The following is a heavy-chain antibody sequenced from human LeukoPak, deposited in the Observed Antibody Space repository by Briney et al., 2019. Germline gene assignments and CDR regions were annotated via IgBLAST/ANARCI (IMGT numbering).Heavy chain of an antibody. Sequence: PGGSLRLSCAASGFTFSNAWMSWVRQAPRKGLEWVGRIKSKTDGGTTDYAAPVKGRFTISRDDSKNTLYLQMNSLKTEDTAVYYCTHSGAGTVGPGYYWGQGTLVTVSS. CDR1: GFTFSNAW. V-gene: IGHV3-15*01. D-gene: IGHD4-23*01. CDR3: THSGAGTVGPGYY. CDR2: IKSKTDGGTT. J-gene: IGHJ4*02.